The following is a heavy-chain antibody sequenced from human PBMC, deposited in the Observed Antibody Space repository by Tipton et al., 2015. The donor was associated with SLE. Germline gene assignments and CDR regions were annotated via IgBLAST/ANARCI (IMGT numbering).Heavy chain of an antibody. V-gene: IGHV4-38-2*02. CDR3: ARDPPSSYYYGMDV. Sequence: TLSLTCTVSRGSISTYYWGWIRQPPGKGLEWIGSIYHSGSTYYNPSLKSRVTISVDTSKNQFSLKLSSVTAADTAVYFCARDPPSSYYYGMDVWGRGATVTVSS. J-gene: IGHJ6*02. D-gene: IGHD3-10*01. CDR2: IYHSGST. CDR1: RGSISTYY.